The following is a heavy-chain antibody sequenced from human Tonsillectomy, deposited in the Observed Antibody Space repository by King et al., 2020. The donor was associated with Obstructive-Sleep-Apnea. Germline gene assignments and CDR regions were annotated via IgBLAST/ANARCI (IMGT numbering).Heavy chain of an antibody. CDR1: GFRFSNYG. V-gene: IGHV3-33*01. J-gene: IGHJ4*02. CDR3: ARSPGQLVFYFDY. D-gene: IGHD6-13*01. CDR2: TWNDGIDT. Sequence: VQLVESGGGVVQPGRSLRICWVASGFRFSNYGMHWVRQAPGKGLEGVPVTWNDGIDTFYADSVKGRFSVSRDNSKNTVYLHINSPRAGDTAVYYCARSPGQLVFYFDYWGQGTLVTVSS.